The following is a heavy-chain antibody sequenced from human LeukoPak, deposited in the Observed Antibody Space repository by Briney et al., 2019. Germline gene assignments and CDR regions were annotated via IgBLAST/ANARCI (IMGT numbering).Heavy chain of an antibody. CDR2: TWYDGSYK. J-gene: IGHJ4*02. D-gene: IGHD3-16*01. V-gene: IGHV3-33*03. Sequence: PGGSLRLSCAASGFTFSTYGMHWVRQALGKRLEWVAVTWYDGSYKYYGDSVKGRFTISRDNAKNSLYLQMNSLRGEDTAVYYCVNLRDCWGQGTLVTVSS. CDR1: GFTFSTYG. CDR3: VNLRDC.